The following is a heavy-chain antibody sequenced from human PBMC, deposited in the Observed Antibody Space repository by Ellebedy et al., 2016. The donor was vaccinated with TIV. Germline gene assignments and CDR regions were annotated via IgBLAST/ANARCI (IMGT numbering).Heavy chain of an antibody. CDR2: ISSSSSYI. CDR3: ARDLFGESYYYYGMDV. J-gene: IGHJ6*02. D-gene: IGHD3-10*02. CDR1: GFTFSSYS. Sequence: GGSLRLXCAASGFTFSSYSMNWVRQAPGKGLEWVSSISSSSSYIYYADSVKGRFTISRDNAKNSLYLQMNSLRAEDTAVYYCARDLFGESYYYYGMDVWGQGTTVTVSS. V-gene: IGHV3-21*01.